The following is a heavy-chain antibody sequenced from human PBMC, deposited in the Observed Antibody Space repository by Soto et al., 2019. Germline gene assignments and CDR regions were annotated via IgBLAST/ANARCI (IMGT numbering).Heavy chain of an antibody. CDR1: GYTFTSYG. D-gene: IGHD4-4*01. CDR2: ISAYNGNT. Sequence: ASVKVSCEASGYTFTSYGISWVRQAPGQGLEWMGWISAYNGNTNYAQKLQGRVTMTTDTSTSTAYMELRSLRSDDTAVYYCARGTVTTYYYYYYGMDVWGQGTTVTVSS. CDR3: ARGTVTTYYYYYYGMDV. J-gene: IGHJ6*02. V-gene: IGHV1-18*01.